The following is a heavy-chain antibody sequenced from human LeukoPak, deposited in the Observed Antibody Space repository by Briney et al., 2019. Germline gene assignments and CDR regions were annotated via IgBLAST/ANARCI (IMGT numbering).Heavy chain of an antibody. J-gene: IGHJ4*02. V-gene: IGHV3-23*01. CDR2: ISGSGGST. CDR3: AREPGYCSGGSCPYFAY. CDR1: GFTFSSYA. Sequence: GGSLRLSCAAYGFTFSSYAMSWVRQAPGKGLEWVSAISGSGGSTYYADSVRGRFSISREESKNTMYLQMNRMRAADTAVYYCAREPGYCSGGSCPYFAYWGQGTLVTVSS. D-gene: IGHD2-15*01.